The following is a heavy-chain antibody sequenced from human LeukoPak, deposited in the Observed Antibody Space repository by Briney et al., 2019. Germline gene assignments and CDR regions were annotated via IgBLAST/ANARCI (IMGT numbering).Heavy chain of an antibody. Sequence: PGGSLRLSCAASRFTFSNAWMSWVRQAPGEGLEWVSRISGSGDSTYYADSVKGRFTISRDNSKNTLFLQMNSLRAEDTALYYCARRGMAVAGALGFFDLWGRGTLVTVSS. D-gene: IGHD6-19*01. V-gene: IGHV3-23*01. J-gene: IGHJ2*01. CDR2: ISGSGDST. CDR3: ARRGMAVAGALGFFDL. CDR1: RFTFSNAW.